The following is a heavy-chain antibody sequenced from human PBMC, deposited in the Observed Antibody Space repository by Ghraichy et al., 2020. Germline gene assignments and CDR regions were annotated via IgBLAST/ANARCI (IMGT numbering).Heavy chain of an antibody. D-gene: IGHD1-26*01. CDR3: AKGEDGSPDY. CDR2: VSPDEKTK. CDR1: GFTFSHYG. V-gene: IGHV3-30*18. Sequence: GESLNISCVASGFTFSHYGIHWVRQAPGKGLEWVALVSPDEKTKFYADSVKGRFTISRDNFESTLFLQMKRLTSEDTGMYYCAKGEDGSPDYWGQGTLVIVSS. J-gene: IGHJ4*02.